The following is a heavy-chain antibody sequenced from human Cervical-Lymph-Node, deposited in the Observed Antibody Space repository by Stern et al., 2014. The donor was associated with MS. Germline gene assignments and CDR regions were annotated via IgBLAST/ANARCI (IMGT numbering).Heavy chain of an antibody. V-gene: IGHV3-53*01. CDR3: ARDTSSPERSDW. CDR2: ITNVGST. Sequence: EVQLLESGGGVIQPGGSLRLFCTASGFTVSRDYMTWVRQATGKGLEWVSLITNVGSTFYTDSVKGRFTISRDDSKNTVYLHMTSLRAEDTAMYYCARDTSSPERSDWWGQGTLVTVSS. J-gene: IGHJ4*02. D-gene: IGHD1-1*01. CDR1: GFTVSRDY.